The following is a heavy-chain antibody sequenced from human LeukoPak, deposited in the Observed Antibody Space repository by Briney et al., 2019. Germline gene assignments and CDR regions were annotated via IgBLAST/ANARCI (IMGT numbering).Heavy chain of an antibody. J-gene: IGHJ6*03. D-gene: IGHD2-2*02. CDR3: ARSLGYCSSTSCYRSWDYYYYYMDV. CDR1: GFTFSSYS. Sequence: GGSLRLSGAASGFTFSSYSMNWVRQAPGKGLEWVSYISSSSSTIYYADSVKGRFTISRDNAKNSLYLQMNSLRAEDTAVYYCARSLGYCSSTSCYRSWDYYYYYMDVWGKGTTVTVSS. V-gene: IGHV3-48*04. CDR2: ISSSSSTI.